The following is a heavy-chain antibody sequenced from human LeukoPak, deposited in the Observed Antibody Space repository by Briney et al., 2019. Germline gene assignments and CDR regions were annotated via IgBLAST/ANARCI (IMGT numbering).Heavy chain of an antibody. CDR3: ARRSSYGDYWGSVAFDI. D-gene: IGHD4-17*01. Sequence: GGSLKISCKGSGYRFTAYWIGWARKIPGKGLEWLGIIYPGDSDTRYRPSFQGQVTISADKSITTAYLQWSSLKTSDTAMYYCARRSSYGDYWGSVAFDIWGQGTLVTVSS. V-gene: IGHV5-51*01. CDR1: GYRFTAYW. CDR2: IYPGDSDT. J-gene: IGHJ3*02.